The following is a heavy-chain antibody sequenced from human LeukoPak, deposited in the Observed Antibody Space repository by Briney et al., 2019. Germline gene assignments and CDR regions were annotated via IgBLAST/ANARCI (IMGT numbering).Heavy chain of an antibody. CDR2: INTNGNSA. CDR3: ARARDSSGYYRGEFDY. Sequence: GGSLRLSCAVSGFKFSSYWMNWVRQVPGKGLVWVAHINTNGNSATYAAFVKGRFTISRDNAKSTLYLQMNGLRAEDAAVYYCARARDSSGYYRGEFDYWGQGTLVTVSS. V-gene: IGHV3-74*03. J-gene: IGHJ4*02. D-gene: IGHD3-22*01. CDR1: GFKFSSYW.